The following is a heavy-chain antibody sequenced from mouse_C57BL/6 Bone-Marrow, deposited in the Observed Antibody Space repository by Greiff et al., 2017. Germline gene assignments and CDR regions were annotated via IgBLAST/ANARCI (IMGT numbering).Heavy chain of an antibody. Sequence: EVKLVESGEGLVKPGGSLKLSCAASGFTFSSYAMSWVRQTPEKRLEWVAYISSGGDYIYYADTGKGRFTISRDNARNTRDLQMRSLKSEDTAMYYCTRNWPGFAYWGQGTLVTVSA. CDR1: GFTFSSYA. CDR3: TRNWPGFAY. V-gene: IGHV5-9-1*02. D-gene: IGHD4-1*01. CDR2: ISSGGDYI. J-gene: IGHJ3*01.